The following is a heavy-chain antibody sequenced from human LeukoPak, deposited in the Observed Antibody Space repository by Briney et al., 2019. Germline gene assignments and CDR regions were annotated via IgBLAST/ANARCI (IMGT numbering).Heavy chain of an antibody. CDR1: GYTFTSYG. D-gene: IGHD4-11*01. Sequence: ASVKVSCKASGYTFTSYGISWVRQAPGQGLEWMGWISAYNGNTNYAQKLQGRVTMTTDTSTSTAYMELRSLRSDDTAVYYCARGGLWWDYSNADAFDIWGQGTMVTVSS. CDR2: ISAYNGNT. J-gene: IGHJ3*02. V-gene: IGHV1-18*01. CDR3: ARGGLWWDYSNADAFDI.